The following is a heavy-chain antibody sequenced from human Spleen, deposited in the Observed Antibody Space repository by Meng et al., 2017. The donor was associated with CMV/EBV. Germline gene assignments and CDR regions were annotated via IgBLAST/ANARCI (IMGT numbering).Heavy chain of an antibody. V-gene: IGHV3-23*01. CDR1: GCTFSSDA. Sequence: GESLKISCAASGCTFSSDAMSWVRQAPGKGLEWVSSISGSGGSTYYADSVKGRFTISRDNSKNTLYLQMNSLRAEDTAVYYCAKVVPAATDYGMDVWGQGTTVTVSS. J-gene: IGHJ6*02. CDR3: AKVVPAATDYGMDV. D-gene: IGHD2-2*01. CDR2: ISGSGGST.